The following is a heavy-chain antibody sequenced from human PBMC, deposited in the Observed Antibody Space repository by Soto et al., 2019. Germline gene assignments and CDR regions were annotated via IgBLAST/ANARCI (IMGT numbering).Heavy chain of an antibody. V-gene: IGHV1-69*13. J-gene: IGHJ6*02. CDR3: ARPPSVYDSSGYYFSYYYGMDV. Sequence: SVKVSCKASGGTFSSYAISWVRQAPGQGLEWMGGIIPIFGTANYAQKFQGRVTITADESTSTAYMELSSLRSEDTAVYYCARPPSVYDSSGYYFSYYYGMDVWGQGTTVTVSS. CDR1: GGTFSSYA. D-gene: IGHD3-22*01. CDR2: IIPIFGTA.